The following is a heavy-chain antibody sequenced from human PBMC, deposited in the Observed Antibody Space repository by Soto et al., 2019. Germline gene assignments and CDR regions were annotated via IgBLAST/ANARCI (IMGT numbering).Heavy chain of an antibody. CDR1: GFSLSTSGMC. CDR3: ARCLTGPTTFDY. J-gene: IGHJ4*02. Sequence: SGPTLVNPTQTLTLTCSFSGFSLSTSGMCVSWIRQPPGKALEWLARIDWDDDKYYSTSLRTRLTVSKDTSKNQVVLIMTNLDPVDTATYYCARCLTGPTTFDYWGQGTLVTV. V-gene: IGHV2-70*11. CDR2: IDWDDDK. D-gene: IGHD1-7*01.